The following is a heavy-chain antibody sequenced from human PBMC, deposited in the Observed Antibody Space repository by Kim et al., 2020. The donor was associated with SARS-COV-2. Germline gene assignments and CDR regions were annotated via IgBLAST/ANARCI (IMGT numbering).Heavy chain of an antibody. CDR3: ARGMGGSGSYSYFDY. CDR1: GYSFTSYW. Sequence: GESLKISCKGSGYSFTSYWISWVRQMPGKGLEWMGRIDPSDSYTNYSPSFQGHVTISADKSISTAYLQWSSLKASDTAMYYCARGMGGSGSYSYFDYWGQGTLVTVSS. CDR2: IDPSDSYT. J-gene: IGHJ4*02. D-gene: IGHD3-10*01. V-gene: IGHV5-10-1*01.